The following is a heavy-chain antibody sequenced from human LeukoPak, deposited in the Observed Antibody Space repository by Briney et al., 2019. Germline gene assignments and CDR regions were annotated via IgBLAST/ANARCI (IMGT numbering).Heavy chain of an antibody. CDR1: GGTFSSYA. Sequence: ASVKVSCKASGGTFSSYAISWVRQAPGQGLEWMGWMNPNSGNTGYAQKFQGRVTITRNTSISTAYMELSSLRSEDTAVYYCARGRFRAGRTYYYYYYMDVWGKGTTVTVSS. J-gene: IGHJ6*03. D-gene: IGHD6-19*01. V-gene: IGHV1-8*03. CDR3: ARGRFRAGRTYYYYYYMDV. CDR2: MNPNSGNT.